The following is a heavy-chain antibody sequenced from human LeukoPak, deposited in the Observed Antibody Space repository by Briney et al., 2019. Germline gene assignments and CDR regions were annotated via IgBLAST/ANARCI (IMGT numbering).Heavy chain of an antibody. CDR3: ARAGYCSSTSCYTLDYYYYYGMDV. J-gene: IGHJ6*02. D-gene: IGHD2-2*02. Sequence: SVKVSCKASGGTFSSYAISWVRQAPGQGLEWMGGVIPIFGTANYAQKFQGRVTITADESTSTAYMELSSLRSEDTAVYYCARAGYCSSTSCYTLDYYYYYGMDVWGQGTTVTVSS. CDR1: GGTFSSYA. CDR2: VIPIFGTA. V-gene: IGHV1-69*01.